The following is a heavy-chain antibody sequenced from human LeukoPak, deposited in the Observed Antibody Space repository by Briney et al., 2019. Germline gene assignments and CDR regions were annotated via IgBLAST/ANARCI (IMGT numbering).Heavy chain of an antibody. CDR3: ARDYGDGGDRFDY. CDR2: ISAYNGNT. J-gene: IGHJ4*02. Sequence: ASVKVSCKASGYTFTTYGISWVRQAPGQGLEWMGWISAYNGNTNYAQKLQGRVTMTTDTSTSTVYMELRSLRSDDTAVYYCARDYGDGGDRFDYWGQGTLVTVSS. V-gene: IGHV1-18*01. CDR1: GYTFTTYG. D-gene: IGHD4-17*01.